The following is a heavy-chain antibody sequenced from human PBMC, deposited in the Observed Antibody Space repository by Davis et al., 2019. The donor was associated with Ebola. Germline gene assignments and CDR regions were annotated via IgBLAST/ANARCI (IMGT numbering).Heavy chain of an antibody. CDR2: IYYSGST. J-gene: IGHJ6*02. V-gene: IGHV4-39*01. CDR3: AGGQNSGYDWYYYYGMDV. Sequence: MPSETLSLTCTVSGGSISSSRYYWGWIRQPPGKGLEWIGSIYYSGSTYYNPSLKSRVTISVDTSKNQFSLKLSSVTAADTAVYYCAGGQNSGYDWYYYYGMDVWGQGTTVTVSS. D-gene: IGHD5-12*01. CDR1: GGSISSSRYY.